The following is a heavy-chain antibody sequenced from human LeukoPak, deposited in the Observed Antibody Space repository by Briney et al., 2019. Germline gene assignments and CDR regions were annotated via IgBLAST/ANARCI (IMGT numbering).Heavy chain of an antibody. CDR3: AREIWSGSFDYMDV. V-gene: IGHV4-59*01. J-gene: IGHJ6*03. D-gene: IGHD3-3*01. Sequence: PSETLSLTCTVSGGSISSYYWSWIRQPPGKGLEWIGYIYYSGSTNYIPSLKSRVTISVDTSKNQFSLKLSSVTAADTAVYYCAREIWSGSFDYMDVWGKGTTVTVSS. CDR2: IYYSGST. CDR1: GGSISSYY.